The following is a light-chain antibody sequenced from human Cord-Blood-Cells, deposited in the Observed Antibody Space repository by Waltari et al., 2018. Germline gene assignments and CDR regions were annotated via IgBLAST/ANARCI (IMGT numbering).Light chain of an antibody. CDR2: EDS. J-gene: IGLJ1*01. CDR1: SSNACGYNY. V-gene: IGLV2-8*01. Sequence: QSPLTQPPSASASPRQSVTISSTGTSSNACGYNYVPWYQQHPGQALKLMIYEDSKRPSGVPERFSGSRSGKVATLTVSGLQAEDEAEYYCSSTEGSSNYVFGAGTRVTVL. CDR3: SSTEGSSNYV.